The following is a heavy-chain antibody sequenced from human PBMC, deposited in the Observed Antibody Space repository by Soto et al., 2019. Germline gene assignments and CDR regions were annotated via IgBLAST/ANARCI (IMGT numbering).Heavy chain of an antibody. V-gene: IGHV3-23*01. CDR2: IGGSGGGT. Sequence: GGSLRLSCAASGFTFSSYAMTWVRQAPGKGLGWVSVIGGSGGGTYYADSVKGRFTISRDNSKNTLYLQMNSLRAEDTAVYYCARGTANWNFGYFDYWGQGTLVTVSS. D-gene: IGHD1-7*01. CDR1: GFTFSSYA. CDR3: ARGTANWNFGYFDY. J-gene: IGHJ4*02.